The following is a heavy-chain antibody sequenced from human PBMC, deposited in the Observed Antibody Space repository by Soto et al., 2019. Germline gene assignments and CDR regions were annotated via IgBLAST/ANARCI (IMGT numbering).Heavy chain of an antibody. CDR3: ARDIGNKNWFDP. D-gene: IGHD1-26*01. CDR1: GFTFSSYG. V-gene: IGHV3-33*01. J-gene: IGHJ5*02. CDR2: IWYDGSNK. Sequence: GSLRLSCAASGFTFSSYGMHWVRQAPGKGLEWVAVIWYDGSNKYYADSVKGRFTISRDNSKNTLYLQMNSLRAEDTAVHYCARDIGNKNWFDPWGQGTLVTVSS.